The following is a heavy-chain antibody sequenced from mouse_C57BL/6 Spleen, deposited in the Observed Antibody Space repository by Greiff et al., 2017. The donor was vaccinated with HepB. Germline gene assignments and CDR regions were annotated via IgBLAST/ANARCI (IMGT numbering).Heavy chain of an antibody. Sequence: DVKLQESGPGLVKPSQSLSLTCSVTGYSITSGYYWNWIRQFPGNKLEWMGYISYDGSNNYNPSLKNRISITRDTSKNQFFLKLNSVTTEDTATYYCARDGRTYDGYSPWFAYWGQGTLVTVSA. D-gene: IGHD2-3*01. J-gene: IGHJ3*01. CDR1: GYSITSGYY. V-gene: IGHV3-6*01. CDR2: ISYDGSN. CDR3: ARDGRTYDGYSPWFAY.